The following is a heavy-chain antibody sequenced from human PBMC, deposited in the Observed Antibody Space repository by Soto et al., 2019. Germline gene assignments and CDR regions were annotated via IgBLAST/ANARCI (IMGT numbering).Heavy chain of an antibody. J-gene: IGHJ6*02. CDR2: ISSIGST. CDR1: GGSISSGDYF. Sequence: QVQLQESGPGLVKPSQTLSLTCTVSGGSISSGDYFWCWIRQSPGKGLEWIGYISSIGSTYYNPSLKSRVSVSRDTSKIQFSLKLSSVTTTDTAVYYCARGLVIRPYYYHGMDVWGQGTTVTVSS. V-gene: IGHV4-30-4*01. D-gene: IGHD3-9*01. CDR3: ARGLVIRPYYYHGMDV.